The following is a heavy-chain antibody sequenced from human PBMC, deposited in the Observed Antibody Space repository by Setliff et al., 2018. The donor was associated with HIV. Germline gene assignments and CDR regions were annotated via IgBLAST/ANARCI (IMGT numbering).Heavy chain of an antibody. Sequence: ASVKVSCKASGYTFTSYGISWVRQAPGQGLEWMGGLEPEDNEILYAQKFQGRVTLTADTSSDTAYMELRSLESEDTGMYYCATGESRVYSYGPRNYWGQGTLVTVSS. D-gene: IGHD3-10*01. J-gene: IGHJ4*02. V-gene: IGHV1-24*01. CDR3: ATGESRVYSYGPRNY. CDR2: LEPEDNEI. CDR1: GYTFTSYG.